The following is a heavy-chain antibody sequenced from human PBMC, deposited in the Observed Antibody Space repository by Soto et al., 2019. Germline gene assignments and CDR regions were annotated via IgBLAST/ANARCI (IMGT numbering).Heavy chain of an antibody. Sequence: QVQLQQWGAGLLKPSETLSLTCAVYGGSFSGYCWSWIRQPPGKGLEWIGEINHSGSTNYNPSLKSRVTISVDTSKNQFSLKLSSVTAADTAVYYCASRGYSYGDLSVWGQGTTVTVSS. J-gene: IGHJ6*02. CDR3: ASRGYSYGDLSV. D-gene: IGHD5-18*01. CDR2: INHSGST. CDR1: GGSFSGYC. V-gene: IGHV4-34*01.